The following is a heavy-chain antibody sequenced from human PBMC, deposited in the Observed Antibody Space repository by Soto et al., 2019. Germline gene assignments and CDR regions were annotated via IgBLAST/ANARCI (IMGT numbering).Heavy chain of an antibody. Sequence: PGGSLRLSCAASGFTFSSYAMSWVRQAPGKGLEWVSAISGSGGSTYYADSVKGRFTISRDNSKNTLYLHMNGLRVEDTAVYYCARVNTTLVDHFDCWGQGTLVTVSS. CDR1: GFTFSSYA. CDR2: ISGSGGST. J-gene: IGHJ4*02. CDR3: ARVNTTLVDHFDC. D-gene: IGHD5-18*01. V-gene: IGHV3-23*01.